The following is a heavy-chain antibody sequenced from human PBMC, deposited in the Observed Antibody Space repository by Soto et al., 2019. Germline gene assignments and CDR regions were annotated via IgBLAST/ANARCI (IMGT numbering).Heavy chain of an antibody. D-gene: IGHD2-15*01. CDR1: GCTFSSYA. V-gene: IGHV1-69*06. CDR3: ARMDIVVVTGSYYYYYGMDV. CDR2: IIPIFGTA. J-gene: IGHJ6*02. Sequence: ASVKVSCKASGCTFSSYAISCVRQAPGQGLEWMGGIIPIFGTANYAQKFQGRVTITADKSTSTAYMELSSLRSEDTAVYYCARMDIVVVTGSYYYYYGMDVWGQGTTVTVSS.